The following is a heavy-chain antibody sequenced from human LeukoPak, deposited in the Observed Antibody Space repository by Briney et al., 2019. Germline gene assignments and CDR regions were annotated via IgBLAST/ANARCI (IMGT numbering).Heavy chain of an antibody. CDR3: AKAAIYDILTPFGD. D-gene: IGHD3-9*01. CDR1: GFTFSSYE. Sequence: PGGSLRLSCAASGFTFSSYEMNWVRQAPGKGLEWVAVISYDGSNKYYADSVKGRFTISRDNSKNTLYLQMNSLRAEDTAVYYCAKAAIYDILTPFGDWGQGTLVTVSS. CDR2: ISYDGSNK. V-gene: IGHV3-30*18. J-gene: IGHJ4*02.